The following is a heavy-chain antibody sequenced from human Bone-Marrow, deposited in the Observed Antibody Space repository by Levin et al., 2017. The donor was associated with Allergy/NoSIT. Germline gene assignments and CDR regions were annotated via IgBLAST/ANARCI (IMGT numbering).Heavy chain of an antibody. CDR1: GFNFSRFW. V-gene: IGHV3-7*01. CDR2: IKQDGSQE. Sequence: LSLTCAASGFNFSRFWMSWVRQAPGKGLEWVANIKQDGSQEYYVDSVKGRFSISRDNAENSLYLQMDSLRAEDTAVYYCARDEGDYWGQGTLVTVSS. CDR3: ARDEGDY. J-gene: IGHJ4*02.